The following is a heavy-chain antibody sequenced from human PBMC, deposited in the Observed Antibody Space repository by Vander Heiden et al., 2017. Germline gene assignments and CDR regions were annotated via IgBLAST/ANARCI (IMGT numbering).Heavy chain of an antibody. CDR1: GFTFSDHH. CDR3: ARGPPLGDY. CDR2: TTNKANSYTT. D-gene: IGHD3-16*01. J-gene: IGHJ4*02. V-gene: IGHV3-72*01. Sequence: EVQLVESGGGLVQPGGSLRLSCAASGFTFSDHHMDWVRQAPGKGLEWVGRTTNKANSYTTEYAASVKGRFTISRDGSKNSLYLQMNSLKTEDTAVYYCARGPPLGDYWGQGTLVTVSS.